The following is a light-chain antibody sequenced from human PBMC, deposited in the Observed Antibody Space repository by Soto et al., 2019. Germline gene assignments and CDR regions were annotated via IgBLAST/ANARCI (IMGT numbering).Light chain of an antibody. CDR2: AAS. V-gene: IGKV1-39*01. Sequence: DIQMTQSPSSLSASVGDRVTITCRASEDISLYLNWYQQKPGKAPKLLIYAASILQSGVSSRISGSGSGTDFTLTFSSLQPEDFATYFCQQSYSAPYTFGGGTTVDI. CDR3: QQSYSAPYT. CDR1: EDISLY. J-gene: IGKJ4*01.